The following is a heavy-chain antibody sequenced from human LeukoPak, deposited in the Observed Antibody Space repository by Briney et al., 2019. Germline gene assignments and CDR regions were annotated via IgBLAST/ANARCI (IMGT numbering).Heavy chain of an antibody. CDR3: ARREGAAAGTFDY. J-gene: IGHJ4*02. D-gene: IGHD6-13*01. CDR1: GFTFDDYG. CDR2: INWNGGST. V-gene: IGHV3-20*04. Sequence: PGGSLRLSCAASGFTFDDYGMSWVRHAPGKGLQWVSGINWNGGSTGYADSVKGRFTISRDNAKNSLYLQMNSLRAEDTALYYCARREGAAAGTFDYWGQGTLVTVSS.